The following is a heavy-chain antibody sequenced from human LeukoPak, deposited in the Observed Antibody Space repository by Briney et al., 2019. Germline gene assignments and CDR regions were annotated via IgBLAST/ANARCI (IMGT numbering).Heavy chain of an antibody. D-gene: IGHD2-8*01. V-gene: IGHV3-74*01. CDR2: IIGDGTRT. CDR1: GFSFSYYW. J-gene: IGHJ5*02. Sequence: PGGSLRLSCAASGFSFSYYWMHWVRQGSGKGPVWVSRIIGDGTRTDYADSVKGRFTISRDNAKSTLYLQMNSLTVEDTAVYYCLRVDDTNGHNWFDPWGQEPWSPSPQ. CDR3: LRVDDTNGHNWFDP.